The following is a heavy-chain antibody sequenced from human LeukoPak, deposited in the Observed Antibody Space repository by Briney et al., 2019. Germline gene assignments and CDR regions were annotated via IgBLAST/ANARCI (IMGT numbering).Heavy chain of an antibody. CDR3: ARVHIGQQLDKYYYYAMDV. Sequence: ASVKVSCKASGYTFTGYYIHWVRQAPGQGLEWMGWINPNSGGTNYAQKFQGRVTMTTDTSISTAYMEVSRLRSDDTAVYYCARVHIGQQLDKYYYYAMDVWGQGTTVTVSS. J-gene: IGHJ6*02. CDR2: INPNSGGT. CDR1: GYTFTGYY. D-gene: IGHD6-13*01. V-gene: IGHV1-2*02.